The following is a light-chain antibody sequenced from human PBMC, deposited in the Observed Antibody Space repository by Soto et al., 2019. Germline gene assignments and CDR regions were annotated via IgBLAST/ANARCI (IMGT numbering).Light chain of an antibody. Sequence: EIVLTQSPATLSASPGESATLSCRASQSVSSNLAWYQQKPGQAPRLLIYGVSTRATGIPARFSGSGSETKYTPPTISLLSEDFAAYYCQQYNNCHPLTFGGGTKVDIK. J-gene: IGKJ4*01. CDR1: QSVSSN. CDR2: GVS. CDR3: QQYNNCHPLT. V-gene: IGKV3-15*01.